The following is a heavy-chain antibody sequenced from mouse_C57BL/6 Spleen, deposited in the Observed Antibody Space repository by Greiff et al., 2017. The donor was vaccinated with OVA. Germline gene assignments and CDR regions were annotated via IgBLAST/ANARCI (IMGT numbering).Heavy chain of an antibody. J-gene: IGHJ4*01. Sequence: VQLQQSGAELARPGASVKMSCKASGYTFTSYTMHWVKQRPGQGLEWIGYINPSSGYTKYNQKFKDKATLTADKSSSTAYMQLSNLTSEDSAVYYCAHSNYNAMDYWGQGTSVTVSS. D-gene: IGHD2-5*01. CDR3: AHSNYNAMDY. CDR2: INPSSGYT. V-gene: IGHV1-4*01. CDR1: GYTFTSYT.